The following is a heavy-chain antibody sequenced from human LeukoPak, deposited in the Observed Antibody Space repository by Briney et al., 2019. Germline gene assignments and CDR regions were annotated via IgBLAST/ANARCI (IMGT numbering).Heavy chain of an antibody. CDR2: INHSGST. Sequence: SETLSLTCAVYGGSFSGYYWSWIRQPPGKGLEWIGEINHSGSTNYNLSLKSRVTISVDTSKNQFSLKLSSVTAADTAVYYCARDTTWGQGTLVTVSS. V-gene: IGHV4-34*01. CDR3: ARDTT. CDR1: GGSFSGYY. D-gene: IGHD2-21*02. J-gene: IGHJ5*02.